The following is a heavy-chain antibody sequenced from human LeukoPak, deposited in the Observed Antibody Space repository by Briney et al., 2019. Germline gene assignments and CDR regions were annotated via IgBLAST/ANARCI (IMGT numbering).Heavy chain of an antibody. V-gene: IGHV3-7*01. CDR1: GFTFSRHW. J-gene: IGHJ4*02. CDR2: IKRDGREK. D-gene: IGHD1-26*01. Sequence: GGSLRLSCAASGFTFSRHWMSWVRQAPGKGLEWVANIKRDGREKNYVDSVKGRFSISRDNVKNSLHLQMNSLRAEDTAVYYCARSSSGAKDYWGQGTLVTVSS. CDR3: ARSSSGAKDY.